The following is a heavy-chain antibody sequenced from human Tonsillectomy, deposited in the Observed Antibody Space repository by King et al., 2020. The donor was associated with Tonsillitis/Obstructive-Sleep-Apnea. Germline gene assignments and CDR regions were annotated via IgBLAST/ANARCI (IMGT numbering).Heavy chain of an antibody. Sequence: VQLVESGGGVVQPGRSLRLSCAASGFTFSSYAMHWVRQAPGKGLEWVAVISYDGSNKYYEDSVKGRFTISRDNSKNKLYLQMNSLRAKDTAVYYCARPHSGSYYNCGQGTLVTVSS. CDR3: ARPHSGSYYN. J-gene: IGHJ4*02. D-gene: IGHD1-26*01. CDR1: GFTFSSYA. V-gene: IGHV3-30*04. CDR2: ISYDGSNK.